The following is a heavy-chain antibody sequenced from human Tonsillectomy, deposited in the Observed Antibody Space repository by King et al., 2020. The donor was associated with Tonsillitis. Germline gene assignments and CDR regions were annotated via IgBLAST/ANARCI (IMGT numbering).Heavy chain of an antibody. CDR3: AINLSMIVLRYYFDY. D-gene: IGHD2/OR15-2a*01. J-gene: IGHJ4*02. CDR1: GFTFSNYS. V-gene: IGHV3-48*01. Sequence: VQLVESGGGLVQPGGYLRLSCAASGFTFSNYSMNWVRQAPGKGLEWVSYISSGSGSTKYYADSVKGRFTISRDNAKNSLYLQMNSLRADDTAVYYCAINLSMIVLRYYFDYWRQGTLVTVSS. CDR2: ISSGSGSTK.